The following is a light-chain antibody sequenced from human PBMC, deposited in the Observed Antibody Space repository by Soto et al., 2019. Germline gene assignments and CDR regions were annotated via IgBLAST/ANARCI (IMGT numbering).Light chain of an antibody. V-gene: IGKV3-15*01. CDR3: QQYKNWLALT. CDR1: QRVSSN. CDR2: GVS. J-gene: IGKJ4*01. Sequence: EIVMTQSPATRSVSPGERATLSCRASQRVSSNLAWYQQKPGQAPRLLIYGVSTRATGIPARFSGSGSGTEFTLTISSLQSEDSAVYYCQQYKNWLALTFGGGTKVDIK.